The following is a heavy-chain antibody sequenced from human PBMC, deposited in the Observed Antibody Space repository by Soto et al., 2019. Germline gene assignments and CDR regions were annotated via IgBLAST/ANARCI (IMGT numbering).Heavy chain of an antibody. D-gene: IGHD5-18*01. Sequence: LRLSCAASVFTFSDYYMSWIRQAPGKGLEWVSYISSSGSTIYYADSVKGRFTISRDNAKNSLYLQMNSLRAEDTAVYYCARDLDTAMVTMPDGMDVWGQGTTVTVSS. CDR2: ISSSGSTI. V-gene: IGHV3-11*01. CDR3: ARDLDTAMVTMPDGMDV. J-gene: IGHJ6*02. CDR1: VFTFSDYY.